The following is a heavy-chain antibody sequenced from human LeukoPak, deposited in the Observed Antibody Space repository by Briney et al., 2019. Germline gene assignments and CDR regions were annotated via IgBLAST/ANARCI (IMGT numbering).Heavy chain of an antibody. D-gene: IGHD3-22*01. CDR3: ASGVYYDSSGYSIDAFDI. Sequence: ASVKVSCKASGYTFTGYYMHWVRQAPGQGLEWMGWINPNSGGTNYAQKFQGRVTMTRDTSISTAYMELRRLRSDDTAVYYCASGVYYDSSGYSIDAFDIWGQGTMVTVSS. V-gene: IGHV1-2*02. CDR1: GYTFTGYY. CDR2: INPNSGGT. J-gene: IGHJ3*02.